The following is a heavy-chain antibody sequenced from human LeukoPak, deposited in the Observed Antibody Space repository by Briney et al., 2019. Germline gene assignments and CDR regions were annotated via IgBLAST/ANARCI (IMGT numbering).Heavy chain of an antibody. D-gene: IGHD3-22*01. CDR2: ISGSGGST. CDR1: GFTFSSYA. V-gene: IGHV3-23*01. CDR3: ASQILSYDSSGYYSFWAIDY. Sequence: GGSLRLSCAASGFTFSSYAMSWVRQAPGKGLEWVSAISGSGGSTYYADSVKGRFTISRDNSKNTLYLQMNSLRAEDTAVYYCASQILSYDSSGYYSFWAIDYWGQGTLVTVSS. J-gene: IGHJ4*02.